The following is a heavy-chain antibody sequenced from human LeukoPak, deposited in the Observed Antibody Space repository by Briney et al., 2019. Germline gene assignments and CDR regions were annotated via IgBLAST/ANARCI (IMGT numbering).Heavy chain of an antibody. CDR2: ISSSSSYK. J-gene: IGHJ4*02. Sequence: GGSLRLSCAASGFTFSSYTMNWVRQPPGKGLEWVSSISSSSSYKYYADSVTGRFTISRDNAKSSLYLQMNGLRVEDTAVYYCARDDDSSGYEGDWGQGTLVTVPS. D-gene: IGHD3-22*01. V-gene: IGHV3-21*06. CDR1: GFTFSSYT. CDR3: ARDDDSSGYEGD.